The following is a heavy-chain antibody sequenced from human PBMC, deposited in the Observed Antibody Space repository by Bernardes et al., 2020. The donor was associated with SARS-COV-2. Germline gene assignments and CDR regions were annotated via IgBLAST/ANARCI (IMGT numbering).Heavy chain of an antibody. CDR3: ARGDSWFRERLEPRPLDP. CDR1: GYTFSSFV. Sequence: ASVKVSCKASGYTFSSFVIHWVRQAPGQGLEWMGWISAYKGKTNYAQKFQGRVTMTTDTSTTTAYMELRTLTSDDTAVYYCARGDSWFRERLEPRPLDPWGQGTLVTVSS. V-gene: IGHV1-18*01. CDR2: ISAYKGKT. D-gene: IGHD3-10*01. J-gene: IGHJ5*02.